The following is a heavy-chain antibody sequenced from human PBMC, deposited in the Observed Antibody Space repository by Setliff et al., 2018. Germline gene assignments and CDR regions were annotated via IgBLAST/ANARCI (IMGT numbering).Heavy chain of an antibody. J-gene: IGHJ4*02. D-gene: IGHD3-3*01. CDR3: ARGRDFWSGYLVY. V-gene: IGHV1-18*01. Sequence: ASVKVSCKVSGYTLTELSMHWVRQAPGKGLEWMGWISAYNGNTNYAQKLQGRVTMTTDTSTSTAYMELRSLRSDDTAVYYCARGRDFWSGYLVYWGQGTLVTVSS. CDR1: GYTLTELS. CDR2: ISAYNGNT.